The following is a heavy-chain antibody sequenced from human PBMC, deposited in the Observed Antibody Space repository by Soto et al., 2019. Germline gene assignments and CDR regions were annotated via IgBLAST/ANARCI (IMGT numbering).Heavy chain of an antibody. CDR3: ASMGSDSSDFDY. J-gene: IGHJ4*02. V-gene: IGHV1-69*01. Sequence: QVQLVQSGAEVKKPGSSVTVSCKASGGTFSSYAISWVRQAPGQGLEWMGGIIPIFGTASYAQKFQGRVTMTADESTGTAYMERSSRGSEDAAVYYCASMGSDSSDFDYWGQGSLVTVSS. CDR1: GGTFSSYA. CDR2: IIPIFGTA. D-gene: IGHD1-26*01.